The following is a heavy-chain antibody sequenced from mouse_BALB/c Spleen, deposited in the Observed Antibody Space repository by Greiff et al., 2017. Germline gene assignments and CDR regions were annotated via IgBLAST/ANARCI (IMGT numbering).Heavy chain of an antibody. J-gene: IGHJ1*01. Sequence: QVQLQQSGAELAKPGASVKMSCKASGYTFTSYWMHWVKQRPGQGLEWIGYINPSTGYTEYNQKFKDKATLTADKSSSTAYMQLSSLTSEDSAVYYCARPYGYEYFDVWGAGTTVTVSS. CDR2: INPSTGYT. CDR1: GYTFTSYW. D-gene: IGHD2-2*01. V-gene: IGHV1-7*01. CDR3: ARPYGYEYFDV.